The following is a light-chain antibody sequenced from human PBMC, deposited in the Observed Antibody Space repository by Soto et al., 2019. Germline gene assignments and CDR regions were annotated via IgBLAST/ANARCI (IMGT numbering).Light chain of an antibody. CDR3: QSYDSSPSGYV. V-gene: IGLV2-8*01. Sequence: ALTQPPSAAGSPGQSVTISCTGTSTDVGGYNYVSWYQQYPGKAPKLMIYEVSKRPSGVPDRFSGSKSGTSASLAITGLRAEDEADYYCQSYDSSPSGYVFGTGNKVTVL. J-gene: IGLJ1*01. CDR1: STDVGGYNY. CDR2: EVS.